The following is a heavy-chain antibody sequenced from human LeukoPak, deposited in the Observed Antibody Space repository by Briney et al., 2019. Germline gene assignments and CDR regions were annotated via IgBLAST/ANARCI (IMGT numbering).Heavy chain of an antibody. D-gene: IGHD3-9*01. V-gene: IGHV4-30-4*01. CDR3: ARDRYFDWSSNYFDY. J-gene: IGHJ4*02. Sequence: SETLSLTCTVSGGSISSGDYYWSWIRQPPGKGPEWIGYIYYSGSTYYNPSLKSRVTISVDTSKNQFSLKLSSVTAADTAVYYCARDRYFDWSSNYFDYWGQGTLVTVSS. CDR2: IYYSGST. CDR1: GGSISSGDYY.